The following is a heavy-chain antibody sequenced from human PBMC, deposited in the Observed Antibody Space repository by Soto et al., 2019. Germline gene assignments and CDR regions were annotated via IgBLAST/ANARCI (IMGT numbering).Heavy chain of an antibody. Sequence: VSVKVCCKASGYTLTYYTVHWVRQAPGQRLEWMGWINAGDGNTKYSPNFQGRVTITKDTSASTVYMELSSLRSEDTAVYFCTRDYYDSSGYYPKFDYWGQGTLVTVSS. CDR2: INAGDGNT. J-gene: IGHJ4*02. D-gene: IGHD3-22*01. V-gene: IGHV1-3*01. CDR1: GYTLTYYT. CDR3: TRDYYDSSGYYPKFDY.